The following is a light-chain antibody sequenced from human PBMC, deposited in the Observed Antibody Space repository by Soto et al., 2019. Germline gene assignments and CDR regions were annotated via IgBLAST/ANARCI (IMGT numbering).Light chain of an antibody. V-gene: IGKV1-39*01. CDR3: LESSSALT. J-gene: IGKJ5*01. Sequence: DIQMTQSPSSLSASVGDRVTLTCRASQRIRRYLSWYQQKPGKAPKLLIYLASSLQSGVPSRFSGSGSGTDFTLTISSLQPEDLATYYCLESSSALTFGQGTRLEIK. CDR1: QRIRRY. CDR2: LAS.